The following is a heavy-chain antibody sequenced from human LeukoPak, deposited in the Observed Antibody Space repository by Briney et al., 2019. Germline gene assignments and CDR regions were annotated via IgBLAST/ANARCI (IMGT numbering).Heavy chain of an antibody. CDR2: ISYDGSNK. CDR1: GFTFSSYG. V-gene: IGHV3-30*18. D-gene: IGHD3-10*01. CDR3: ANGGSGSYYYYYYGMDV. Sequence: PGGSLILSCAASGFTFSSYGMHRVRQAPGKGLEWVAVISYDGSNKYYADSVKGRFTISRDNSKNTLYLQMNSLRAEDTAAYYCANGGSGSYYYYYYGMDVRGQGTTVTVSS. J-gene: IGHJ6*02.